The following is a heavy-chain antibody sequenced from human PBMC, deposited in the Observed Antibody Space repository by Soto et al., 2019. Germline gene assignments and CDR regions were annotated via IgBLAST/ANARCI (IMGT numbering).Heavy chain of an antibody. D-gene: IGHD2-21*01. CDR2: ISRDGSVR. CDR3: AKEYCGGHCSSDYFDY. V-gene: IGHV3-30*18. CDR1: GFTFSNYG. J-gene: IGHJ4*02. Sequence: QPGGSLRLSCAASGFTFSNYGIHWVRQAPGNGLEWVAVISRDGSVRYYADSVKGRFTISRDNSKNTLYLQVNNLRAEDTAVYYCAKEYCGGHCSSDYFDYWGQGTLVTVSS.